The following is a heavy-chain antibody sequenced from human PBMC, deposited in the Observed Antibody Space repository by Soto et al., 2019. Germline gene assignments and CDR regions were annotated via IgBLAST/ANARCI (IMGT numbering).Heavy chain of an antibody. J-gene: IGHJ4*02. CDR3: VRDITSQFYLES. CDR2: INPYSGGT. V-gene: IGHV1-2*02. Sequence: ASVKVSCKASGYTFTDYFIHWVRQAPGQGLEWMGCINPYSGGTNSAQNFQGRVTMTRDTSISTAYMELTSLRSDDTAVYYCVRDITSQFYLESWGQGTLVSVSS. CDR1: GYTFTDYF.